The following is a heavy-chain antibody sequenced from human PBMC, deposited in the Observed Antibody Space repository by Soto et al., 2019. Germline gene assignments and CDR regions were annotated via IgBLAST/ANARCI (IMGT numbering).Heavy chain of an antibody. J-gene: IGHJ4*02. CDR3: AREQWLVYPDY. CDR1: GYTLTSYA. CDR2: INAGNGNT. V-gene: IGHV1-3*01. Sequence: ASVKGSCKASGYTLTSYAMHWVRQAPGQRLEWMGWINAGNGNTKYSQKFQGRVTITRDTSASTAYMELRSLRSDDTAVYYCAREQWLVYPDYWGQGTLVTVSS. D-gene: IGHD6-19*01.